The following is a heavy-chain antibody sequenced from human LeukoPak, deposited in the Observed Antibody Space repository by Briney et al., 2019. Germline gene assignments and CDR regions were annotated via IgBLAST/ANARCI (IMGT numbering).Heavy chain of an antibody. CDR2: ISGSGRNT. V-gene: IGHV3-23*01. CDR3: ASRDPCSGGTCYGLGY. D-gene: IGHD2-15*01. Sequence: GGSLRLSCAASGFTVSSNYMSWVRQAPGKGLEWVSAISGSGRNTYYADSVKGRLTISRDNSKNTLYLQMNSLRGEDTAVYYCASRDPCSGGTCYGLGYWGQGTLVTVSS. CDR1: GFTVSSNY. J-gene: IGHJ4*02.